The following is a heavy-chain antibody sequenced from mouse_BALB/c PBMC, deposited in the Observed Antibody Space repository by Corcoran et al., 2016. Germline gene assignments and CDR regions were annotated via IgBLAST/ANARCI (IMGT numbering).Heavy chain of an antibody. J-gene: IGHJ3*01. CDR2: ILPGSGST. V-gene: IGHV1-9*01. Sequence: QVQLQQSGAELMKPGASVKISCKATGYTFSSYWIEWVKQRPGHGLEWIGEILPGSGSTNYNEKFKGKATFTADTSSNTAYMQLSSLTSEDSAVYYCARRTKLFAYWGQGTLVTVSA. CDR1: GYTFSSYW. CDR3: ARRTKLFAY. D-gene: IGHD1-3*01.